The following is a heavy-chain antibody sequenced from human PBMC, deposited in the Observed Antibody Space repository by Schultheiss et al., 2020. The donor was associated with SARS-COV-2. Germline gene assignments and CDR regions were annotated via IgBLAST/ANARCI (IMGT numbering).Heavy chain of an antibody. CDR1: GGSFSGYY. CDR2: INHSGST. D-gene: IGHD6-13*01. V-gene: IGHV4-34*01. J-gene: IGHJ4*02. Sequence: SETLSLTCAVYGGSFSGYYWSWIRQPPGEGLEWIGEINHSGSTNYNPSLKSRVTISVDTSKNQFSLKLSSVTAADTAVYYCARDGPGYSSSWYGDYFDYWGQGTLVTVSS. CDR3: ARDGPGYSSSWYGDYFDY.